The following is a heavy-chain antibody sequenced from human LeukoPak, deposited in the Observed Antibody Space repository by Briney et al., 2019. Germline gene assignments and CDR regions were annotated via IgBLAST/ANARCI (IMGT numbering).Heavy chain of an antibody. Sequence: GGSLRLSCAASGFTFRSYGMSWVRQAPGKGLEWVSAISGSGDTTYYADSVKDRFTISRDNAKNSLYLQMNSLRAEDTAVYYCARDGGVEYYDSSNYYDYWGQGILVTVSS. CDR2: ISGSGDTT. CDR1: GFTFRSYG. V-gene: IGHV3-23*01. CDR3: ARDGGVEYYDSSNYYDY. D-gene: IGHD3-22*01. J-gene: IGHJ4*02.